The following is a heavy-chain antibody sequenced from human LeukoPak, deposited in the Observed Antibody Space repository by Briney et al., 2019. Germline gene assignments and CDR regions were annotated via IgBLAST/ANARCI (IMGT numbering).Heavy chain of an antibody. Sequence: GRSLRLSCTSSGFTFGEYALTWVRQAPGKGLEWVANIKQDGSEKYYVDSVKGRFTISRDNAKNSLYLQMNSLRAEDTAVYYCAREDIVVVPAAMDVWGKGTTVTVSS. V-gene: IGHV3-7*03. CDR2: IKQDGSEK. D-gene: IGHD2-2*01. J-gene: IGHJ6*04. CDR3: AREDIVVVPAAMDV. CDR1: GFTFGEYA.